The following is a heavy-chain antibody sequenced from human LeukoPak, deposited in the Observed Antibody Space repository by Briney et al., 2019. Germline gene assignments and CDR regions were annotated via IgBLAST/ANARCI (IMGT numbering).Heavy chain of an antibody. CDR3: ARGPYYYDSSGYHTNLFGY. J-gene: IGHJ4*02. V-gene: IGHV1-46*01. CDR2: INPSGGST. CDR1: GYTFTSYY. D-gene: IGHD3-22*01. Sequence: ASVKVSCKASGYTFTSYYMHWVRQAPGQGLEWMGIINPSGGSTSYAQKFQGRVTMTRDTSTSTVFMELSSLRSEDTAVYYCARGPYYYDSSGYHTNLFGYWGQGTLVTVSS.